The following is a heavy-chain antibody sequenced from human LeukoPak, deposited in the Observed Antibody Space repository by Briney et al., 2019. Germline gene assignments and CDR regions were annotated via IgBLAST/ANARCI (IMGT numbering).Heavy chain of an antibody. CDR3: ARARTCGGSCYHFDY. Sequence: PGGSLRLSCAASGFTSGFTFSHSWMSWVRQAPGKGLEWVAYIKLDGSDKYYVDSVKGRFTISRDNAENSLYLQMNSLRAEDTAVYYCARARTCGGSCYHFDYWGQGTLVTVSS. CDR1: GFTFSHSW. V-gene: IGHV3-7*01. J-gene: IGHJ4*02. CDR2: IKLDGSDK. D-gene: IGHD2-15*01.